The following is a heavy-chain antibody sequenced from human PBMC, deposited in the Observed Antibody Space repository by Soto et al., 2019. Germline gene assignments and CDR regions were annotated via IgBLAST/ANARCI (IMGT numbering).Heavy chain of an antibody. CDR1: GGSFSGYY. J-gene: IGHJ3*02. D-gene: IGHD3-22*01. CDR2: INHSGST. V-gene: IGHV4-34*01. Sequence: PSETLSLTCAVYGGSFSGYYWSWIRQPPGKGLEWIGEINHSGSTNYNPSLKSRVTISVDTSKNQFSLKLSSVTAADTAVYYCARTYDGSGPNSGGYCFDIWGQATMVTVSS. CDR3: ARTYDGSGPNSGGYCFDI.